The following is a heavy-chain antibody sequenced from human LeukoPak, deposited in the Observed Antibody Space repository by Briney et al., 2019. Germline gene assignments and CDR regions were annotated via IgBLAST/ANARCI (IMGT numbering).Heavy chain of an antibody. CDR2: IYYSGST. Sequence: SETLSLTCTVSGGSISSYYWSWIRQPPGKGLEWIGSIYYSGSTKYNSSLKSRVTISVDTSKNQFSLQLNSVTPEDTAVYYCARVRGSGSYRLDFDSWGQGTPVTVSS. J-gene: IGHJ4*02. CDR1: GGSISSYY. CDR3: ARVRGSGSYRLDFDS. V-gene: IGHV4-59*12. D-gene: IGHD3-10*01.